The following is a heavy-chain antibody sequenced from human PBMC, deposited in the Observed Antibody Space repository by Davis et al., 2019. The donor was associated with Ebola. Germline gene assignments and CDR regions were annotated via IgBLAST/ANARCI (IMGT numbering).Heavy chain of an antibody. CDR1: GASISSGGYY. CDR2: IYYSRTT. D-gene: IGHD3-10*01. CDR3: ASRWFGDLS. J-gene: IGHJ5*02. Sequence: MPSETLSLSCTVSGASISSGGYYCNWTRQHPGMGLEWIGYIYYSRTTYYNPSLKSRVTISVDTSKNQFSLKLSSVTAADTAVYYCASRWFGDLSWGQGTLVTVSS. V-gene: IGHV4-31*03.